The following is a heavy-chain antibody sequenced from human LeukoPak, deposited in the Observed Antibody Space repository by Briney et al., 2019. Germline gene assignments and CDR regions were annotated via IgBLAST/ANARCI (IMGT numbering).Heavy chain of an antibody. CDR2: IYYTGST. CDR1: GGSFSGSY. Sequence: SETLSLTCTVYGGSFSGSYWSWIRQPPGKGLEWIGSIYYTGSTYYNPSLKSRVTISVDTSKNQFSLKLSSVTAADTAVYYCARLPQGYSSGWYPVCWFDPWGQGTLVTVSS. J-gene: IGHJ5*02. V-gene: IGHV4-39*01. D-gene: IGHD6-19*01. CDR3: ARLPQGYSSGWYPVCWFDP.